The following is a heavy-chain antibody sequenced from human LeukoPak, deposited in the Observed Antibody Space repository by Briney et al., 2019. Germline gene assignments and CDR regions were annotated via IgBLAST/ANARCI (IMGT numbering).Heavy chain of an antibody. CDR1: GFTFSDYY. Sequence: GGSLRLSCAASGFTFSDYYMSWIRQAPGKGLEWVSSISTSSSYIYYADSVKGRFTISRNNAKNSLYLQMNSLRAEDTAVYYCSRDREVTTVTTSYFDYWGQGTLVTVSS. CDR2: ISTSSSYI. CDR3: SRDREVTTVTTSYFDY. V-gene: IGHV3-11*06. J-gene: IGHJ4*02. D-gene: IGHD4-17*01.